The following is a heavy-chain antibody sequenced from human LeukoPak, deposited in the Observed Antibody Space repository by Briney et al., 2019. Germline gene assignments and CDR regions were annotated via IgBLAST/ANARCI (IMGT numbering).Heavy chain of an antibody. V-gene: IGHV3-21*01. CDR1: GFTFSSYW. D-gene: IGHD3-16*02. CDR3: ARVPAGVIGMKDAFDI. J-gene: IGHJ3*02. Sequence: TGGSLRLSCAASGFTFSSYWMSWVRQAPGKGLEWVSSISGSSSYIYYADSVKGRFTISRHNAKNSLYLQMNSLRAEDTAVYYCARVPAGVIGMKDAFDIWGQGTMVTVSS. CDR2: ISGSSSYI.